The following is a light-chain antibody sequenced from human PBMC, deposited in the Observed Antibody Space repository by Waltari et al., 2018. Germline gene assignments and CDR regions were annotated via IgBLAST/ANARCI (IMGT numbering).Light chain of an antibody. V-gene: IGKV3-15*01. J-gene: IGKJ1*01. CDR1: QTIGLS. CDR3: QQYNNWPPGT. Sequence: TVVTQSPATLSVSPGERASLSCRTSQTIGLSLAWYQQKPGQAPRLLIDHASTRATGIPARFSGSGSESEFTLTISSLQSEDVAVYYCQQYNNWPPGTFGQGTRVEF. CDR2: HAS.